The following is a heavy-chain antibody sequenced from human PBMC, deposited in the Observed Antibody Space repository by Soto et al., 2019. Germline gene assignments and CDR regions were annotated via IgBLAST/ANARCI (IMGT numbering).Heavy chain of an antibody. CDR1: GYTFTSYA. D-gene: IGHD6-13*01. J-gene: IGHJ6*02. Sequence: ASVKVSCKASGYTFTSYAMHWVRQAPGQRLEWMGWINAGNGNTKYSQKFQGRVTITRDTSASTAYMELSSLRSEDTAVYYCARGDKGSGAAGTYYYYDMDVWGQGTPVTVSS. CDR3: ARGDKGSGAAGTYYYYDMDV. V-gene: IGHV1-3*01. CDR2: INAGNGNT.